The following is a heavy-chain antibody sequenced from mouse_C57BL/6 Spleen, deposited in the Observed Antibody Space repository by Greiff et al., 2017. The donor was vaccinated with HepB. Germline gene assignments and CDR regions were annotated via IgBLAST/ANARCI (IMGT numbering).Heavy chain of an antibody. D-gene: IGHD2-5*01. V-gene: IGHV1-82*01. Sequence: QVQLQQSGPELVKPGASVKISCKASGYAFSSSWMNWVKQRPGKGLEWIGRIYPGDGDTNYNGKFKGKATLTADKSSSTAYMQLSSLTSEDSAVYFCARVAYYSNYGEGFDYWGQGTTLTVSS. CDR1: GYAFSSSW. CDR2: IYPGDGDT. CDR3: ARVAYYSNYGEGFDY. J-gene: IGHJ2*01.